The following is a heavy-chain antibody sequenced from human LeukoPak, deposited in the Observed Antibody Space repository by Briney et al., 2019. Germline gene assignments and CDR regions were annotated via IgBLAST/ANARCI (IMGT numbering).Heavy chain of an antibody. Sequence: GGSLRLSCAASGFTFGDSYMTWIRQAPGKGLEWVSYISNSGNTIYYADSVKGRFTISRDNAMSSLYLQMNSLRAEDTAVYYCGRGHWGLDYWGQGTLVTVSS. V-gene: IGHV3-11*04. D-gene: IGHD7-27*01. CDR2: ISNSGNTI. J-gene: IGHJ4*02. CDR3: GRGHWGLDY. CDR1: GFTFGDSY.